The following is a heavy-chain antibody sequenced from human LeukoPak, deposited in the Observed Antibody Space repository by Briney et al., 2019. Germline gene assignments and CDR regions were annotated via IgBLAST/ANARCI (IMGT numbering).Heavy chain of an antibody. J-gene: IGHJ2*01. CDR1: GGSISSGGYY. CDR3: ARGVYNYGSDCYFDL. Sequence: SETLSLTCTVSGGSISSGGYYWSRIRQPPGKGLEWIGEINHSGSTNYNPSLKSRVTISVDTSKNQFSLKLTSVTAADTAVYYCARGVYNYGSDCYFDLWGRGTLVTVSS. V-gene: IGHV4-39*07. D-gene: IGHD5-18*01. CDR2: INHSGST.